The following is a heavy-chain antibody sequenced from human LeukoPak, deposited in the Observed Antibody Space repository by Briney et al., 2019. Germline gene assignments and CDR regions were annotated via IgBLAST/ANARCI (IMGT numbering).Heavy chain of an antibody. CDR2: IYYTGGT. Sequence: ASETLSLTCTVSGGSIGSDYWTWIRQPPGKGLEYIGYIYYTGGTNYHPSLKSRVTLSEDTSKNQFSLKLSSVTAADTAVYFCAKYGNSGWVIDNWGQGTLVTVSS. J-gene: IGHJ4*02. D-gene: IGHD6-19*01. CDR1: GGSIGSDY. CDR3: AKYGNSGWVIDN. V-gene: IGHV4-59*08.